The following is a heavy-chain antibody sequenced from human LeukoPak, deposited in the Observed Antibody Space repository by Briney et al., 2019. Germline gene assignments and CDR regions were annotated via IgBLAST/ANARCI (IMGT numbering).Heavy chain of an antibody. D-gene: IGHD6-19*01. J-gene: IGHJ4*02. CDR1: GGSISSSSYY. CDR2: IYYSGST. V-gene: IGHV4-39*07. CDR3: ARDWEVSYSSGWYGGVDY. Sequence: SETLSLTCTVSGGSISSSSYYWGWIRQPPGKGLEWIGSIYYSGSTYYNPSLKSRVTISVDTSKNQFSLKLSSVTAADTAVYYCARDWEVSYSSGWYGGVDYWGQGTLVTVSS.